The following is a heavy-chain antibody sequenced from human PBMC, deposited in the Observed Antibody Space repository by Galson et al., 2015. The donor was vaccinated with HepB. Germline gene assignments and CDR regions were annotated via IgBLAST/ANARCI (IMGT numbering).Heavy chain of an antibody. CDR2: TYYRSKWYN. CDR1: GDSVASNSAA. Sequence: CAISGDSVASNSAAWNWIRQSPPRGLEWLGRTYYRSKWYNDYAVSVKSRIIINPDTSKNQLSLQLNSVTPEDTAVYYCARARPYYFDSWGQGTLATVSS. CDR3: ARARPYYFDS. V-gene: IGHV6-1*01. J-gene: IGHJ4*02.